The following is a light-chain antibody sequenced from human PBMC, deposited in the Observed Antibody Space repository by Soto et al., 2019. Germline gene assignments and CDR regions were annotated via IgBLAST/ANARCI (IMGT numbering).Light chain of an antibody. CDR1: QSVSSSY. Sequence: EIVLTQSPGTLSLSPGERATLSCRASQSVSSSYLAWYQQKPGQAPRLLIYGASSRATGIPDRFSGSGSGTGINLTISRLRPEDLEVEYYYQHGFGPLLPFGTGTKVDIK. CDR3: YQHGFGPLLP. J-gene: IGKJ3*01. CDR2: GAS. V-gene: IGKV3-20*01.